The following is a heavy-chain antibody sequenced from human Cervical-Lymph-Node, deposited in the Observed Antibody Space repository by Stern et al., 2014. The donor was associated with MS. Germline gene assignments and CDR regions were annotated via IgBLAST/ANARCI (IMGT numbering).Heavy chain of an antibody. CDR1: GFTFKNFG. V-gene: IGHV3-33*01. J-gene: IGHJ6*02. CDR2: TWFGENNE. Sequence: VQLVESGGGVVQPGRSLTLSCAASGFTFKNFGMHWVRQAPGKGLEWVAVTWFGENNEYYADSVKGRFTISTDKFRNTVYLQMSSLRVDDTAVYYCARGFGNGWRGVDVWGQGTTVTVSS. D-gene: IGHD6-19*01. CDR3: ARGFGNGWRGVDV.